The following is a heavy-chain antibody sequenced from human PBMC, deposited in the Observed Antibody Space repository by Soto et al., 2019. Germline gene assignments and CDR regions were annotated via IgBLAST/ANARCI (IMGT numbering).Heavy chain of an antibody. D-gene: IGHD3-22*01. Sequence: PSETLSLTCTVSGGSVSSGSYYWSWIRQPPGKGLEWIGYIYYSGSTNYNPSLKSRVTISVDTSKNQCSLKLSSVTAADTAVYYCARDKYYYDSSANKRRTGGMDVWGQGTTVTVSS. CDR3: ARDKYYYDSSANKRRTGGMDV. J-gene: IGHJ6*02. V-gene: IGHV4-61*01. CDR1: GGSVSSGSYY. CDR2: IYYSGST.